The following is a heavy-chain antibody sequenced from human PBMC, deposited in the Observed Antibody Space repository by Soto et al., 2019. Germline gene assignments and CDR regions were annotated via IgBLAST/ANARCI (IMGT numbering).Heavy chain of an antibody. Sequence: LRLSCAASGFTFSSYAMHWVRQAPGKGLEWVAVISYDGSNKYYADSVKGRFTISRDNSKNTLYLQMNSLRAEDTAVYYCARYGDQYGGYFDYWGQGTLVTVSS. J-gene: IGHJ4*02. V-gene: IGHV3-30-3*01. CDR3: ARYGDQYGGYFDY. CDR1: GFTFSSYA. CDR2: ISYDGSNK. D-gene: IGHD4-17*01.